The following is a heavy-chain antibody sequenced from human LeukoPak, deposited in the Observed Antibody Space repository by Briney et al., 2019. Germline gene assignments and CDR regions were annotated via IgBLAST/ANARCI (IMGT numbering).Heavy chain of an antibody. CDR2: ISGSGGST. CDR1: GFTFSSYA. V-gene: IGHV3-23*01. D-gene: IGHD5-12*01. CDR3: AKVMDRDIVATIRLGSQYYFDY. Sequence: GGSLRLSCAASGFTFSSYAMSWVRQAPGKGLEWVSAISGSGGSTYYADSVKGRFTISRDNSKNTLYLQLNSLRAEDTAVYYCAKVMDRDIVATIRLGSQYYFDYWGQGTLVTVSS. J-gene: IGHJ4*02.